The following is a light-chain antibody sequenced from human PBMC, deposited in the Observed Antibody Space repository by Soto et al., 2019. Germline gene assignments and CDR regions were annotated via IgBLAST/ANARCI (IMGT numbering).Light chain of an antibody. CDR2: DAS. CDR3: QQYNTYST. CDR1: QSISRW. Sequence: IHMTQSPSSLSASVGYRVTIACRASQSISRWLAWYQQKPGKAPQALIYDASSLKSGVPSRFSGNASGTEFTLTISSLKPDDFATYYCQQYNTYSTFGQGTRLEIK. V-gene: IGKV1-5*01. J-gene: IGKJ5*01.